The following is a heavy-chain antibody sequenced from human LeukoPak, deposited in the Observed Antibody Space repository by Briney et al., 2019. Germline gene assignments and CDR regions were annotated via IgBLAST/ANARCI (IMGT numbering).Heavy chain of an antibody. Sequence: SETLSLTCTVSGGSISSYYWSWIRQPAGKGLEWIGRIYTSGSTNYNPSLKSRVTMSVDSSKNQFSLKLSSVTAADTAVYYCARSRYYYGSGSYYPMDVWGKGTTVTISS. J-gene: IGHJ6*04. D-gene: IGHD3-10*01. CDR3: ARSRYYYGSGSYYPMDV. CDR2: IYTSGST. V-gene: IGHV4-4*07. CDR1: GGSISSYY.